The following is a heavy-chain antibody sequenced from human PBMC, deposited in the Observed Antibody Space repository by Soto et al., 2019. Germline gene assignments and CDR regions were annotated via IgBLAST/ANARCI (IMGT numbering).Heavy chain of an antibody. J-gene: IGHJ4*02. CDR1: GDSISKSGYY. CDR2: IYYSGST. V-gene: IGHV4-31*11. D-gene: IGHD6-13*01. Sequence: QVQLQESGPGLVNPSQTLSLTCAVSGDSISKSGYYWSWIRQNQGKALEWIGYIYYSGSTFYNPSLKSGVSISLATSKKQLSLTLTSLTVTDTAVYYSARSSSRTNTRRPYYFHSWGQGTLVAVSS. CDR3: ARSSSRTNTRRPYYFHS.